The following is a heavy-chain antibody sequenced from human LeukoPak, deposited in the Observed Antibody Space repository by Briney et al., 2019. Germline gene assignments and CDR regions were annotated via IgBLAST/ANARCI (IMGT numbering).Heavy chain of an antibody. CDR3: ARSFRGVSVFDY. CDR1: GFTFSNYW. V-gene: IGHV3-7*01. Sequence: GGSLRLSCAASGFTFSNYWMSWVRQAPGKGLEWVANIKQDGSEKYFVDSVKGRFTISRDNAKNSLYLQMNSLRAEDTALYYCARSFRGVSVFDYWGQGTLVTVSS. CDR2: IKQDGSEK. D-gene: IGHD3-10*01. J-gene: IGHJ4*02.